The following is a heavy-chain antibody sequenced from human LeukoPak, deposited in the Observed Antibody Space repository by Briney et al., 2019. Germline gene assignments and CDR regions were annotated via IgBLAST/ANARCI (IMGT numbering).Heavy chain of an antibody. Sequence: KFSQTLSLTCAISGDSVSSNSAAWNWIRQSPSRGLEWLGRTYYRSKWYNDYAVSVKSRITINPDTSKNQFSLQLNSVTPEDTAVYYCARHPTRITMVRGVIGKTPANPDYWGQGTLVTVSS. CDR3: ARHPTRITMVRGVIGKTPANPDY. D-gene: IGHD3-10*01. V-gene: IGHV6-1*01. J-gene: IGHJ4*02. CDR1: GDSVSSNSAA. CDR2: TYYRSKWYN.